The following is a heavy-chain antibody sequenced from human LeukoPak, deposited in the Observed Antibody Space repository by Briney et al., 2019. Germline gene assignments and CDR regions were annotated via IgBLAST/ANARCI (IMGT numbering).Heavy chain of an antibody. CDR2: IRYDGSNK. Sequence: GGSLRLSCAASGFTFSSYGMHWVRQAPGKGLEWVAFIRYDGSNKYYTDSVKGRFTISRDNSKNTLYLQMNSLRAEDAAVYYCAKGRGWEASYYYYYMDVWGKGTTVTISS. CDR3: AKGRGWEASYYYYYMDV. J-gene: IGHJ6*03. CDR1: GFTFSSYG. V-gene: IGHV3-30*02. D-gene: IGHD1-26*01.